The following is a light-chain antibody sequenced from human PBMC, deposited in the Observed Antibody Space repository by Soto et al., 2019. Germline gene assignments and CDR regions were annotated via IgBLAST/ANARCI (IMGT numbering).Light chain of an antibody. CDR2: AAS. Sequence: DIQMTQSPSAMSASVGDRVTITCRARQGISNHLAWIQQKPGKVPKRMIYAASSLQSGVPSRCSGSVSGTEFALTISSLQPEDFATYCSLQNNSYPLTFVGGTEVEIK. V-gene: IGKV1-17*03. J-gene: IGKJ4*01. CDR3: LQNNSYPLT. CDR1: QGISNH.